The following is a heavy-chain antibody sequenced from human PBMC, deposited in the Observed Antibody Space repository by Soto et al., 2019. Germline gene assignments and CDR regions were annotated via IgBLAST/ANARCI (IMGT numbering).Heavy chain of an antibody. V-gene: IGHV6-1*01. CDR1: GDRVSRTTAA. Sequence: QHHSLTCAIAGDRVSRTTAALHWIRSSPSRGLEWLGRTYYRSNWRHDYAVSVKSRITVNPDTFKNHFSLQLNSVTPVDSAVYYCSRVVAGSGFDLWGQGTLVTVSS. D-gene: IGHD6-19*01. J-gene: IGHJ4*02. CDR2: TYYRSNWRH. CDR3: SRVVAGSGFDL.